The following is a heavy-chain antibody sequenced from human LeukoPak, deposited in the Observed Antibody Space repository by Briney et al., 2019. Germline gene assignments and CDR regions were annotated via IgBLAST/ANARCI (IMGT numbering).Heavy chain of an antibody. V-gene: IGHV1-2*02. D-gene: IGHD6-19*01. CDR3: ARRGGQWQDY. Sequence: GASVKVSCKASGYTFTDYYMHWVRQAPGQGLEWMGWINPNSGDTNYAQKFQGRVTVTRDTSISTAYIELSRLRSDDTAVYYCARRGGQWQDYWGQGTLVTVSS. CDR1: GYTFTDYY. J-gene: IGHJ4*02. CDR2: INPNSGDT.